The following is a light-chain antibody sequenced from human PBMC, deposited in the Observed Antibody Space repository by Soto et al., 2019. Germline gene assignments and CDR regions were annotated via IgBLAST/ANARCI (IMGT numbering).Light chain of an antibody. V-gene: IGLV2-23*03. Sequence: QSVLTQPASVSGSPGQSITISCTGTSSDVGSYNLVSWYQHHPGKAPKLMIFEGNKRPLGVSNRFSGSKSGNTASLTISGLQAEDEADYYCSSSATSSTFVVFGGGTQLTVL. CDR1: SSDVGSYNL. J-gene: IGLJ2*01. CDR2: EGN. CDR3: SSSATSSTFVV.